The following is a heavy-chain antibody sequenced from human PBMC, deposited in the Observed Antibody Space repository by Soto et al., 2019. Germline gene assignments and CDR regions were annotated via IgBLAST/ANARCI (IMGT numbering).Heavy chain of an antibody. CDR3: ATRSPAFDY. J-gene: IGHJ4*02. CDR2: IYYSGST. CDR1: GGSISSYY. Sequence: PSETLSLTCTVSGGSISSYYWSWIRQPPGKGLEWIGYIYYSGSTNYNPSLKSRVTISVDTSKNQFSLKLSSDDTAVYYCATRSPAFDYWGQGTLVTVSS. V-gene: IGHV4-59*01.